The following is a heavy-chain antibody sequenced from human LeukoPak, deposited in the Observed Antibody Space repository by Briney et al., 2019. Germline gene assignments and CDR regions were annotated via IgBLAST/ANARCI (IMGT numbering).Heavy chain of an antibody. Sequence: SETLSLTRTVSGGSVSGGSYYWSWIRQPPGKGLEWIGYIYYSGSTNYNPSLKSRVTISVDTSKNQFSLKLSSVTAADTAVYYCARGGYYYDSSGYIHWGQGTLVTVSS. D-gene: IGHD3-22*01. CDR1: GGSVSGGSYY. V-gene: IGHV4-61*01. J-gene: IGHJ4*02. CDR2: IYYSGST. CDR3: ARGGYYYDSSGYIH.